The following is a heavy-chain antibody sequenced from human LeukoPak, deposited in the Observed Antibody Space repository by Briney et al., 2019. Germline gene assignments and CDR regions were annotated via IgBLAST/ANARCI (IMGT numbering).Heavy chain of an antibody. Sequence: ASVKVSCKASGYTFTSYYMHWVRQAPGQGLEWMGIINPSGGSTSYAQKFQGRVTMTRDMSTSTVYMELSSLRSEDTAVYYCARVPYDILTGYYPAIDYWGQGTLVTVSS. CDR1: GYTFTSYY. D-gene: IGHD3-9*01. CDR2: INPSGGST. V-gene: IGHV1-46*01. J-gene: IGHJ4*02. CDR3: ARVPYDILTGYYPAIDY.